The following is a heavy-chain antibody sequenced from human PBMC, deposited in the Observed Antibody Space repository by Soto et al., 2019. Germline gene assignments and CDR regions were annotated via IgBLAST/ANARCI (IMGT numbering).Heavy chain of an antibody. CDR2: ISSSGSTI. V-gene: IGHV3-48*03. J-gene: IGHJ6*02. CDR1: GFTFSSYE. Sequence: GGSLRLSCAASGFTFSSYEMNWVRQAPGKGLEWVSYISSSGSTIYYADSVKGRFTISRDNAKNSLYLQMNGLRAEDTAVYYCAREYDSSGVYYYYYGMDVWGQGTTVTVSS. CDR3: AREYDSSGVYYYYYGMDV. D-gene: IGHD3-22*01.